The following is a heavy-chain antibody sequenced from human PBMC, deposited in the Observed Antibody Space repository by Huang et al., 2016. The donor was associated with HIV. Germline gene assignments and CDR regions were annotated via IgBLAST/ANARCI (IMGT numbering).Heavy chain of an antibody. J-gene: IGHJ4*02. D-gene: IGHD3-10*01. CDR3: VHRLRYGKWFVDY. CDR2: IYWDNEE. CDR1: GFSLTSSGVA. V-gene: IGHV2-5*02. Sequence: QITLKESGPTLVKPTQTLTLTCTFSGFSLTSSGVAVGWIRQPPGKALEWLALIYWDNEERFSPSLKTRLTITKDTPKNEVVLTMTNMDPVDTATYYCVHRLRYGKWFVDYWGQGVLVTVSS.